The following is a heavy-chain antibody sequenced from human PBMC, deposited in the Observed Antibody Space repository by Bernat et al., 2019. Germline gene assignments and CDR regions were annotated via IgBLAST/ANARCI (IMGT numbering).Heavy chain of an antibody. D-gene: IGHD3-16*02. V-gene: IGHV3-23*01. J-gene: IGHJ4*02. CDR2: ISGSGGST. CDR3: AKDHGITFGGVIVDPQTDYYFDY. Sequence: EVQLLESGGGLVQPGGSLRLSCAASGFTFSSYAMSWVRQAPGKGLEWVSAISGSGGSTYYADSVKGRFTISRDNSKNTLYLQMNSLRAEDTAVYYCAKDHGITFGGVIVDPQTDYYFDYWGQGTLVTVSS. CDR1: GFTFSSYA.